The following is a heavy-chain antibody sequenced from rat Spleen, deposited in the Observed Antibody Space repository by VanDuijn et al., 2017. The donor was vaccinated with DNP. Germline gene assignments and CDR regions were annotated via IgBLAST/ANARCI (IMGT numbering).Heavy chain of an antibody. D-gene: IGHD1-3*01. V-gene: IGHV5S13*01. CDR3: ARAYGSPWYFDY. CDR2: ISTGGGNT. J-gene: IGHJ2*01. CDR1: GFTFSNYG. Sequence: EVQLVESGGGLVQPGRSLKLSCAASGFTFSNYGMAWVRQAPTKGLEWVASISTGGGNTYYTDSVKGRFTISRDNAKSSLYLQMISLKSEDSATYYCARAYGSPWYFDYWGQGVMVTVSS.